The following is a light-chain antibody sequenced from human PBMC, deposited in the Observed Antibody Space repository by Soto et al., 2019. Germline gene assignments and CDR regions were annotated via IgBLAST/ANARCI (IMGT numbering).Light chain of an antibody. Sequence: EVVLTQSPGTLSLSPGERATLSCRASQSVSNNYLAWYQQKPGQGPRLLIFGSSDRSTGIPDRFSGSGSGTDFTLTISRLEPEDFAEYYCQQYGSPPPYTFGQGTKLEIK. CDR3: QQYGSPPPYT. CDR2: GSS. V-gene: IGKV3-20*01. J-gene: IGKJ2*01. CDR1: QSVSNNY.